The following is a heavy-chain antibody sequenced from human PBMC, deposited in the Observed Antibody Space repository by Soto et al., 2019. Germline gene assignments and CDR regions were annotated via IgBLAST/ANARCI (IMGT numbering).Heavy chain of an antibody. J-gene: IGHJ4*02. D-gene: IGHD3-3*01. V-gene: IGHV3-30*18. Sequence: QVQLVESGGGVVQPGRSLRLSCAASGFTFSSYGMHWVRQAPGKGLEWVAVISYDGSNKYYADSVKGRFTISRDNSKNTLYLQMNSLRAEDTAVYYCANREGLLRLPDYWGQGTLVTVSS. CDR3: ANREGLLRLPDY. CDR2: ISYDGSNK. CDR1: GFTFSSYG.